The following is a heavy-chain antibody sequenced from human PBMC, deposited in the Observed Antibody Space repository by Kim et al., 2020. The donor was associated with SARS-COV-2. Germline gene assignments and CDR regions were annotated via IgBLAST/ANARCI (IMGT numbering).Heavy chain of an antibody. Sequence: GGSLRLSCAASGFTFSSYSMNWVRQAPGKGLEWVSSISSSSSDIYYADSVKGRFTISRDNAKNSLYLQMNSLRAEDTAVYYCARAGGLTYYYGMDVWGQGTTVTVSS. D-gene: IGHD3-9*01. CDR2: ISSSSSDI. V-gene: IGHV3-21*01. CDR3: ARAGGLTYYYGMDV. CDR1: GFTFSSYS. J-gene: IGHJ6*02.